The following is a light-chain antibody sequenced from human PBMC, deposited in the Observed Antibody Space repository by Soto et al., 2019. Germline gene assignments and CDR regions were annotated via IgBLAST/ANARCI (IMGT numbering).Light chain of an antibody. J-gene: IGKJ4*02. V-gene: IGKV4-1*01. CDR3: PQYYSALPLT. CDR2: CAS. CDR1: QSVLYSSNNKNY. Sequence: DIVMTQSPDSLAVSLGERATINCKSSQSVLYSSNNKNYLAWYQQKPGQPPKLLIYCASTRESGVPDRFSGSGSGTDFTLTISSLQAEDVAVYYCPQYYSALPLTFGGGTKVEIK.